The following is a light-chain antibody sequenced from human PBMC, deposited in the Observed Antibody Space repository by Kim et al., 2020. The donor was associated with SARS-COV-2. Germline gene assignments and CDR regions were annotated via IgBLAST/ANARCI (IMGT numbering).Light chain of an antibody. Sequence: SSELTQDPAVSVALGQTVRITCQGDSLRSSYATWYQQRPGQAPILVIYGRNKRPSGILDRFSASTSGNTASLTITGAQAEDEADYYCNSRDSSGNHVIFGGGTQLTVL. CDR3: NSRDSSGNHVI. CDR2: GRN. V-gene: IGLV3-19*01. J-gene: IGLJ2*01. CDR1: SLRSSY.